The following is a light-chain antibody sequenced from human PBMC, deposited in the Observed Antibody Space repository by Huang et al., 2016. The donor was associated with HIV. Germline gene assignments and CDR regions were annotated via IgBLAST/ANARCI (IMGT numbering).Light chain of an antibody. J-gene: IGKJ3*01. CDR3: QQRSNWPPEFT. CDR2: DAA. Sequence: EIVLTQSPATLSLSPGERATLSCRASQSVSSYFAWYQQKPGQAPRLLIYDAANRATGSPARFSGSGSGTDFTLTISSLEPEDFAVYYCQQRSNWPPEFTFGPGTKVDIK. CDR1: QSVSSY. V-gene: IGKV3-11*01.